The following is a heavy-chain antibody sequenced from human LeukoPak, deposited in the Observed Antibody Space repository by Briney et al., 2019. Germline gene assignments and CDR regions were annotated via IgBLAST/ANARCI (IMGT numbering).Heavy chain of an antibody. Sequence: GGSLRLSCAASGFTFSDYYMSWIRQAPGKGLEWVSYISSSSSTIYYADSVKGRFTISRDNAKNSLYLQMNSLRAEDTAVYYCARLRFGGRQLWLQRRNWFDACGQGTLVTVSS. CDR2: ISSSSSTI. D-gene: IGHD5-18*01. J-gene: IGHJ5*02. V-gene: IGHV3-11*01. CDR1: GFTFSDYY. CDR3: ARLRFGGRQLWLQRRNWFDA.